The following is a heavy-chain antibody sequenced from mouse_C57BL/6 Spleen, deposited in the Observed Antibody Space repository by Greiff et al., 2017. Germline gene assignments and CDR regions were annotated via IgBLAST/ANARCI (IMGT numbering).Heavy chain of an antibody. J-gene: IGHJ4*01. CDR2: ISSGSSTI. Sequence: EVKLMESGGGLVKPGGSLKLSCAASGFTFSDYGMHWVRQAPEKGLEWVAYISSGSSTIYYADTVKGRFTISRDNAKNTLFLQMTSLRSEDTAMYYCARGDYDVLYAMDYWGQGTSVTVSS. CDR3: ARGDYDVLYAMDY. D-gene: IGHD2-4*01. V-gene: IGHV5-17*01. CDR1: GFTFSDYG.